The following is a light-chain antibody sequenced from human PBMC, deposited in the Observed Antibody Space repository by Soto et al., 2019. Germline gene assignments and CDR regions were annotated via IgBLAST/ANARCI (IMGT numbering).Light chain of an antibody. CDR1: QSSSSS. CDR3: QQSFNLPRT. CDR2: AAS. J-gene: IGKJ1*01. Sequence: DIQMTPSPSSLSASVGETITITCRASQSSSSSLNWFQHSPGQPPKLLLFAASNLHAGVPPRFSGSGSGTSFSLTIRSLQPEDFATYYCQQSFNLPRTFGPGTRVEFK. V-gene: IGKV1-39*01.